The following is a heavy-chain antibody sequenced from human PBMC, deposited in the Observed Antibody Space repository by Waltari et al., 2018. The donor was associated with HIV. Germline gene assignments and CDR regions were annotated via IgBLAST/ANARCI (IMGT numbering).Heavy chain of an antibody. CDR1: DYSITSGYS. D-gene: IGHD3-3*01. Sequence: QVQLQESGPGLVKPSETLSLTCSVSDYSITSGYSWGWIRQSPGRGLEWIGSISHSGTTVYSPSLKSRVTLFRDTSKNQFFLKLTSATAEDTAVYYCASTYYDLLEGWYFDFWGQGRLVTVSS. CDR2: ISHSGTT. V-gene: IGHV4-38-2*02. J-gene: IGHJ4*02. CDR3: ASTYYDLLEGWYFDF.